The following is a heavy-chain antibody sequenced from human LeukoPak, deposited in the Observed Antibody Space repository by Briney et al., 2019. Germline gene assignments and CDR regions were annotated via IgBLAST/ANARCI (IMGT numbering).Heavy chain of an antibody. CDR1: GFRFSDFA. CDR3: AKGHSDFGTGFDL. J-gene: IGHJ4*02. CDR2: ISASGGRT. D-gene: IGHD4-17*01. Sequence: GGSLRLSCAASGFRFSDFAMSWVRQAPEMGLECVSVISASGGRTYSAESVKARFTISRDNSKNTLYLEMNSLTADDTAVYYCAKGHSDFGTGFDLWGQGTLVTVS. V-gene: IGHV3-23*01.